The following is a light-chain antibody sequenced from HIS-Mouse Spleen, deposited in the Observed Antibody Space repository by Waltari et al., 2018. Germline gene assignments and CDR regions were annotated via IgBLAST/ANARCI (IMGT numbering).Light chain of an antibody. CDR1: SGHSSYA. Sequence: QLVLTQSPSASASLGASVKLTCTLSSGHSSYAIAWHQQQPEKGPRYLMKLNSDGSHSKGDWIPDRFSGSSSGAERYLTISSLQSEDEADYYCQTWGTGLWVFGGGTKLTVL. V-gene: IGLV4-69*01. CDR2: LNSDGSH. J-gene: IGLJ3*02. CDR3: QTWGTGLWV.